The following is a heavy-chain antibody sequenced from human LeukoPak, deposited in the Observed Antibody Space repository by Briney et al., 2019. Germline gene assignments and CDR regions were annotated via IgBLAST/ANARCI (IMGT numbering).Heavy chain of an antibody. CDR2: ISSSSSYI. V-gene: IGHV3-21*04. D-gene: IGHD3-9*01. J-gene: IGHJ5*02. CDR3: ARDPFVADWPSNWFDP. Sequence: PGGSLRLSCAASGFTFSSYSMNWVRQAPGKGLEWVSSISSSSSYIYYADSVKGRFTISRDNAKNSLYLQMNSLRAEDTAVYYCARDPFVADWPSNWFDPWGRGTLVTVSS. CDR1: GFTFSSYS.